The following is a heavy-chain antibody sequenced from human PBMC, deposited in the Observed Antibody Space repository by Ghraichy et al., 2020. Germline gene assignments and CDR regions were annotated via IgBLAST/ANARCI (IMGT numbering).Heavy chain of an antibody. J-gene: IGHJ4*02. V-gene: IGHV4-4*02. D-gene: IGHD3-22*01. CDR3: ARLPYYDSSGYRALRPFDY. Sequence: SETLSLTCAVSGGSISSSNWWSWVRQPPGKGLEWIGEIYHSGSTNYNPSLKSRVTISVDKSKNQFSLKLSSVTTADTAVYYCARLPYYDSSGYRALRPFDYWGQGTLVTVSS. CDR2: IYHSGST. CDR1: GGSISSSNW.